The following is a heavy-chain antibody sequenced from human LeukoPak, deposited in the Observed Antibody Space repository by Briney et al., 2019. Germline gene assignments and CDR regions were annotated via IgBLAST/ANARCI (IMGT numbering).Heavy chain of an antibody. V-gene: IGHV1-8*01. CDR2: MNPNSGNT. Sequence: ASVNVSCTASGYTFTSSDINWVRQATGQGLEWMGWMNPNSGNTDYAQKFQGRVTMTRNTSISTAYMELSSLRSEDTAVYYCARGQKDNGVSSSWYYFGMDVWGQGTTVTVSS. CDR1: GYTFTSSD. J-gene: IGHJ6*02. CDR3: ARGQKDNGVSSSWYYFGMDV. D-gene: IGHD6-13*01.